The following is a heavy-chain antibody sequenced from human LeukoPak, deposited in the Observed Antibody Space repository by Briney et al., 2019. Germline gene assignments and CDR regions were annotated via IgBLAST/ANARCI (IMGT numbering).Heavy chain of an antibody. CDR2: ISGSGSGGST. D-gene: IGHD5-18*01. J-gene: IGHJ4*02. V-gene: IGHV3-23*01. Sequence: GGSLRLSCAASGFTVSSNYMSWVRQAPGKGLEWVSSISGSGSGGSTYYADSVKGRFTISRDNSKNTLYLQMNSLIAEDTAVYYCAKVDVRGYMYGFDYWGLGTLVTVSS. CDR1: GFTVSSNY. CDR3: AKVDVRGYMYGFDY.